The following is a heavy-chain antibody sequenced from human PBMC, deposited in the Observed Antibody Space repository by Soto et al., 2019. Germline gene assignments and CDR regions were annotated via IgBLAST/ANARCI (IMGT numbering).Heavy chain of an antibody. D-gene: IGHD2-2*01. CDR3: GKRPSCSSTCCQADYYDYFIEV. V-gene: IGHV3-23*01. J-gene: IGHJ6*03. CDR2: ISGSGGST. Sequence: GGSLRLSCAASGFTFSSYDMSCVRQAPGKGLEWVSAISGSGGSTYYADSVKGRFTISRDNSKNTLYLQMNSLRAEDTAVYYCGKRPSCSSTCCQADYYDYFIEVWGKGTTDTVSS. CDR1: GFTFSSYD.